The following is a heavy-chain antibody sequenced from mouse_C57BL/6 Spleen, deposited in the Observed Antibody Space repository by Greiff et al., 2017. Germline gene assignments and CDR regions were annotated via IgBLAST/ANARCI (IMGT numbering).Heavy chain of an antibody. D-gene: IGHD2-1*01. J-gene: IGHJ3*01. Sequence: EVQRVESGGDLVKPGGSLKLSCAASGFTFSSYGMSWVRPTPDQRLEWVATISSGGSYTYYPDSVKGRFTISRDNAKNTLYLQMSSLKSEDTAMXYCANYYGNYWFAYWGQGTLVTVSA. CDR2: ISSGGSYT. CDR1: GFTFSSYG. CDR3: ANYYGNYWFAY. V-gene: IGHV5-6*01.